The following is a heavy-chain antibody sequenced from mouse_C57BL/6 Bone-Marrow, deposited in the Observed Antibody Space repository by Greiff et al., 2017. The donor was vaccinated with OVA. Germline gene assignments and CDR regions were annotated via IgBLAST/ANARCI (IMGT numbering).Heavy chain of an antibody. Sequence: EVNVVESGGGLVQPGDSLSLSCAASGFTFTNYYMSWVRQPPGKALEWLAFIRNKPNGSTTEYSASVKGRFTISRDNSQSILSLQMNALRAEDSATYYCARYKGRVAVDYFDYWGQGTALTVSS. CDR2: IRNKPNGSTT. CDR3: ARYKGRVAVDYFDY. J-gene: IGHJ2*01. V-gene: IGHV7-3*01. D-gene: IGHD1-1*01. CDR1: GFTFTNYY.